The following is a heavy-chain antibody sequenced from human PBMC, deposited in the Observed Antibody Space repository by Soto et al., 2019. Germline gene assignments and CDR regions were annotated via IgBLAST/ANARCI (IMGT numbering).Heavy chain of an antibody. CDR2: MNPNSGNT. V-gene: IGHV1-8*01. CDR1: GYTFTSYD. Sequence: ASVKVSCKASGYTFTSYDINWVRQATGQGLEWMGWMNPNSGNTGYAQKFQGRVTMTRNTSISTAYMELSSLRSEDTAVYYCARAANHIAVAGTYGMDVWGQGTTVTVS. J-gene: IGHJ6*02. CDR3: ARAANHIAVAGTYGMDV. D-gene: IGHD6-19*01.